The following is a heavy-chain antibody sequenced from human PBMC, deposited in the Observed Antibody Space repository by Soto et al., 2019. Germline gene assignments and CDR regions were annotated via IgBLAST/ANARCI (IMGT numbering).Heavy chain of an antibody. D-gene: IGHD4-17*01. Sequence: SETLSLTCTVSGDFISYYSWAWIRQSAGKGLEWIGRVYSTGTIFYNPSLKSRATMSVDTSKNQFSLKLTSVNAADTAVYYCARDDFGRNTRALDPWGQGTLVTVS. CDR2: VYSTGTI. CDR3: ARDDFGRNTRALDP. CDR1: GDFISYYS. V-gene: IGHV4-4*07. J-gene: IGHJ5*02.